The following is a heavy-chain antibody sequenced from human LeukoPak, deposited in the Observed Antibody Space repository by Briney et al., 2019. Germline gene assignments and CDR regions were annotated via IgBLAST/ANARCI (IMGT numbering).Heavy chain of an antibody. J-gene: IGHJ6*03. CDR2: INPNSGGT. Sequence: LVASVKVSCKASGYTFTGYYVHWVRQAPGQGLEWMGWINPNSGGTNYAQKFQGRVTMTRDTSISTAYMELSRLRSDDTAVYYCARAYKQWLALDYYYYYMDVWGKGTTVTVSS. D-gene: IGHD6-19*01. V-gene: IGHV1-2*03. CDR3: ARAYKQWLALDYYYYYMDV. CDR1: GYTFTGYY.